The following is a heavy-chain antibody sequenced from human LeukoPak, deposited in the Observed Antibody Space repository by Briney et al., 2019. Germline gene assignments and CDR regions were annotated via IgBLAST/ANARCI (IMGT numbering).Heavy chain of an antibody. CDR3: ARDQVKDFDY. Sequence: GGSLRLSCAASGFTFSSYSMNWVRQAPGKGLEWVSSISSSSSYIYYADSVKGRFTISRDNAKNSLYLQINSLRAEDTAVYYCARDQVKDFDYWGQGTLVTVSS. D-gene: IGHD4-23*01. J-gene: IGHJ4*02. CDR2: ISSSSSYI. CDR1: GFTFSSYS. V-gene: IGHV3-21*01.